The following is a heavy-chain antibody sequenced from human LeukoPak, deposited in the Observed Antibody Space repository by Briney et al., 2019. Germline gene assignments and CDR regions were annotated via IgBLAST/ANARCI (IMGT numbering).Heavy chain of an antibody. CDR3: ARDKFSGSYFPHWFDP. J-gene: IGHJ5*02. D-gene: IGHD1-26*01. Sequence: ASVKVSCKASGYTFTSYYMHWVRQAPGQGLEWMGIISPSSGSTSYAQKLQGRFTMSRDTATSTVYMELNSLRSEDTAVYYCARDKFSGSYFPHWFDPWGQGTLVSVSS. CDR2: ISPSSGST. CDR1: GYTFTSYY. V-gene: IGHV1-46*03.